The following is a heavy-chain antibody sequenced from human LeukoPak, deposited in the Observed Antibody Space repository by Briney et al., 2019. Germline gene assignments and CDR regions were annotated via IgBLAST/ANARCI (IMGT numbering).Heavy chain of an antibody. V-gene: IGHV1-69*05. Sequence: GASAKVSCKASGGTLSSYAISWGRQAPGQGLEWMGGIIPIFGRANYAQKFQGRVTLTTDESTSTAYMELSSLRSEDTAVYYCASTGDYYYYYMDVWGKGTTVTVSS. D-gene: IGHD2-21*01. CDR2: IIPIFGRA. J-gene: IGHJ6*03. CDR1: GGTLSSYA. CDR3: ASTGDYYYYYMDV.